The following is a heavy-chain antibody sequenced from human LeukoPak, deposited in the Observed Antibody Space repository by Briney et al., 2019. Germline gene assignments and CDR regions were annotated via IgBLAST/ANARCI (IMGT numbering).Heavy chain of an antibody. D-gene: IGHD1-1*01. J-gene: IGHJ4*02. CDR2: ISGSGGST. CDR1: GFTFSSYA. V-gene: IGHV3-23*01. CDR3: AKGGPTTRPLDY. Sequence: PGGSLRLSCAASGFTFSSYAMSWVRQAPGKGLEWVSAISGSGGSTYYADSVKGRFTISRDNSERALYLQMNSLRAEDTALYYCAKGGPTTRPLDYWGQGTLVTVSS.